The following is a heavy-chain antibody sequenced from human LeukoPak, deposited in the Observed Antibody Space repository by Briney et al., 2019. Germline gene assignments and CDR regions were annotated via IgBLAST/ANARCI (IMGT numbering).Heavy chain of an antibody. CDR3: AREEMAIDY. J-gene: IGHJ4*02. V-gene: IGHV4-34*01. CDR1: GGPFSGYY. Sequence: SETLSLTCAVYGGPFSGYYWSWIRQPPGKGLEWIGEINHSGSTNYNPSLKSRVTMSVDTSKSQFSLKLSSVTAADTAVYYCAREEMAIDYWGQGTLVTVSS. D-gene: IGHD5-24*01. CDR2: INHSGST.